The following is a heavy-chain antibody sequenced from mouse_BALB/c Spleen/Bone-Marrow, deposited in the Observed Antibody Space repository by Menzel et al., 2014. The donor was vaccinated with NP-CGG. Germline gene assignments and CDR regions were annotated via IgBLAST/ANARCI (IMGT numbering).Heavy chain of an antibody. V-gene: IGHV1-69*02. CDR2: IYPSDSYT. CDR1: GYTFXSYW. CDR3: TLLSPMDY. Sequence: VQLQQSGAELVRPGASVKLSCKASGYTFXSYWINWVKQRPGQGLEWIGNIYPSDSYTNYNQKFKDKATLTVDKSSSTAYMQLSSPTSEDSAVYYCTLLSPMDYWGQGTSVTVSS. J-gene: IGHJ4*01. D-gene: IGHD2-1*01.